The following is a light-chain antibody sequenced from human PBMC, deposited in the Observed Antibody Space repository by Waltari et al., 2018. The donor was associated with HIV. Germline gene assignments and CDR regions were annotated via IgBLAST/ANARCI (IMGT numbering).Light chain of an antibody. CDR3: QQSYNSPWT. V-gene: IGKV1-39*01. CDR2: TTS. J-gene: IGKJ1*01. CDR1: QSITSY. Sequence: DIQMTQSPSSLSASVGDRVTITCRASQSITSYLTWYQQIPKKSPNLRIYTTSRLQSSFPSRFSGSGYGTDYTHSVIILQPEESATYYCQQSYNSPWTFIQGTKVEF.